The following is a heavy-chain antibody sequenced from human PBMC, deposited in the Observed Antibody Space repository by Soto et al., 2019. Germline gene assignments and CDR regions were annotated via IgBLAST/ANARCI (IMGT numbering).Heavy chain of an antibody. CDR1: GFTFSSYG. Sequence: GGSLRLSCAASGFTFSSYGMHWVRQAPGKGLEWVAVISYDGSNKYYADSVKGRFTISRDNSKNTLYLQMNSLRAEDTAVYYCAKPYYDFWSGYNYWGQGTLVTVSS. V-gene: IGHV3-30*18. CDR3: AKPYYDFWSGYNY. D-gene: IGHD3-3*01. J-gene: IGHJ4*02. CDR2: ISYDGSNK.